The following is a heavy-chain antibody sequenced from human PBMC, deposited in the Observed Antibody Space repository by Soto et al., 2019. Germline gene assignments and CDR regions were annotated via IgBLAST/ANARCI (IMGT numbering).Heavy chain of an antibody. V-gene: IGHV4-59*01. D-gene: IGHD6-6*01. CDR1: GGSISSYY. CDR3: ARLASLSPSHYYGMDV. Sequence: QVQLQESGPGLVKPSETLSLTCTVSGGSISSYYWSRIRQPPGKGLEWIGYNYYSGSTNYNPSLKSRVTISVDTSKNQFSLKLSSVTAADTAVYYCARLASLSPSHYYGMDVWGQGTTVTVSS. J-gene: IGHJ6*02. CDR2: NYYSGST.